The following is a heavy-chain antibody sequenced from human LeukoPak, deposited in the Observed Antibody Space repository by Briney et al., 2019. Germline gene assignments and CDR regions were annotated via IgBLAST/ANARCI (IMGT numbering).Heavy chain of an antibody. D-gene: IGHD5-18*01. J-gene: IGHJ4*02. Sequence: SEPLSLTCAVYGGSFSGYYWGWIRQPPGKGMEWIGSIYYSGRTYYNPSLKSRVTISVDTSKNQFSLKLSSVTDSATAVYYCARERPAAGLTAMVPPYFDYWGQGTLVTVSS. V-gene: IGHV4-34*01. CDR3: ARERPAAGLTAMVPPYFDY. CDR2: IYYSGRT. CDR1: GGSFSGYY.